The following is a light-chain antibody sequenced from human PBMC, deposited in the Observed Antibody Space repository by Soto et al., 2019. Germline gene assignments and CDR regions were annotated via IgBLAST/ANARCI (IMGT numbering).Light chain of an antibody. CDR2: DAS. J-gene: IGKJ1*01. V-gene: IGKV1-5*01. Sequence: DIQMTQSPFTLSASVGDRVTITCQASQSISNRLAWHQQKPGKAPKVLIYDASNLKSGVPSRFSGSGSGTEFTLTISSLQPDDFATYYCQQYYDYPWTFGQGTKVDNK. CDR1: QSISNR. CDR3: QQYYDYPWT.